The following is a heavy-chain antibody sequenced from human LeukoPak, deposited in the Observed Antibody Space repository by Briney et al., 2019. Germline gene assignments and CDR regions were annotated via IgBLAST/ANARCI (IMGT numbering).Heavy chain of an antibody. J-gene: IGHJ4*02. CDR1: GYTFTSYG. D-gene: IGHD3-22*01. CDR3: ARDGYYYDSSGYYGSDFDY. CDR2: ISAYNGNT. V-gene: IGHV1-18*01. Sequence: GASVKVSCKASGYTFTSYGISWVRQAPGQRLEWMGWISAYNGNTNYAQKLQGRVTMTTDTSTSTAYMELRSLRSDDTAVYYCARDGYYYDSSGYYGSDFDYWGQGTLVTVSS.